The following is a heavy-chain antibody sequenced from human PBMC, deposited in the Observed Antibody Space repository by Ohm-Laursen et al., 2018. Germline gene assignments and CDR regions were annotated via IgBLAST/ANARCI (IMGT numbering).Heavy chain of an antibody. D-gene: IGHD6-25*01. J-gene: IGHJ4*02. CDR3: ATAGPCSGDDY. V-gene: IGHV3-53*01. CDR1: GFTVNNNY. CDR2: IHSGGNT. Sequence: SLRLSCSASGFTVNNNYMSWVRQAPGKGLEWVSVIHSGGNTYYVDSVKGRFTISRDNSKNTLYLQMNSLRDEDTAVYYCATAGPCSGDDYWGQGTLVNVSS.